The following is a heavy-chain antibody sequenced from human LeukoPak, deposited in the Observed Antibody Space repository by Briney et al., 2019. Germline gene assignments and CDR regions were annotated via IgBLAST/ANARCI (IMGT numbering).Heavy chain of an antibody. D-gene: IGHD3-16*01. V-gene: IGHV3-30*02. CDR1: GFTFTTYV. J-gene: IGHJ4*02. Sequence: AGGSLRLSCAASGFTFTTYVMHWVRQAPGKGLDWVALIWDDGNNKYYAESVKGRFTISRDNSKNTMFLQMNSLKPEDTAVYYCAKDRSGGSDYGDYWGQATLVTVSS. CDR3: AKDRSGGSDYGDY. CDR2: IWDDGNNK.